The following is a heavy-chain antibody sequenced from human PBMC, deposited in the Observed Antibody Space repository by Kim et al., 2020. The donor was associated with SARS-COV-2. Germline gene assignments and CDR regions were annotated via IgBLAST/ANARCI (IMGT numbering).Heavy chain of an antibody. D-gene: IGHD1-26*01. CDR1: KFTFSNYW. Sequence: GGSLRLSCVASKFTFSNYWMSWVRPAPGKGLEWVANIKQDGSENYYADSVKGRFTISRDNAKNSLYLQLNSLRVDDTAVYYCAKNMDGSYYFPDDWGQGTLVTVSS. J-gene: IGHJ4*02. V-gene: IGHV3-7*03. CDR2: IKQDGSEN. CDR3: AKNMDGSYYFPDD.